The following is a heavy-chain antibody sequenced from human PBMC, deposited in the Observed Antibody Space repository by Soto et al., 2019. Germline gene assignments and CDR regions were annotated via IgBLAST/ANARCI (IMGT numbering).Heavy chain of an antibody. J-gene: IGHJ4*02. CDR1: GFTLNTSA. D-gene: IGHD6-13*01. Sequence: QMQLVQSGPEVKKPGTSVKVSCKASGFTLNTSAVQWVRQARGQRLEWIGWIVVGSGNTNYAQKFQERVTITRDMSTNTAYMELSSLRFEDTAVYYGAAGYSSSWYGRDYWGQGTLVTVSS. CDR3: AAGYSSSWYGRDY. CDR2: IVVGSGNT. V-gene: IGHV1-58*01.